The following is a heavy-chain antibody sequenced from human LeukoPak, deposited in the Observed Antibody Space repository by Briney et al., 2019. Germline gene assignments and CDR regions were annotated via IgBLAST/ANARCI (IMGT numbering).Heavy chain of an antibody. CDR1: GFTFSSYG. D-gene: IGHD6-19*01. V-gene: IGHV3-30*18. CDR2: ISYDGSNK. J-gene: IGHJ4*02. CDR3: ANGEAVAGTKTGFDY. Sequence: GGSLRLSCAASGFTFSSYGMHWVRQAPGKGLEWVAVISYDGSNKYYADSVKGRFTISRDNSKNTLYLQMNSLRAEDTAVYYCANGEAVAGTKTGFDYWGQGTLVTVSS.